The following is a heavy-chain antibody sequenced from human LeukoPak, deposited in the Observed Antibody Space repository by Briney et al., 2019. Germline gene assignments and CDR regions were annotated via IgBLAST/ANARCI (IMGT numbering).Heavy chain of an antibody. D-gene: IGHD3-22*01. Sequence: GGSLRLSCAASGFTFSSYEMAWVRQAPGKGLEWVSYISSGGSTIYYADSVKGRFTISRDNAKNSLYLQMNSLIAEGTAVYYCARITVVITYFDNWGQGALVTVSS. CDR3: ARITVVITYFDN. CDR2: ISSGGSTI. V-gene: IGHV3-48*03. CDR1: GFTFSSYE. J-gene: IGHJ4*02.